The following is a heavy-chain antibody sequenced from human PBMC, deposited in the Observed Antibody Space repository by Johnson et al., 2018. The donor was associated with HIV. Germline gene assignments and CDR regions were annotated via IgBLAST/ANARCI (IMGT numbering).Heavy chain of an antibody. Sequence: QVQLVESGGGVVRPGGSLRLSCAASGFTFSDYYMSWIRQAPGKGLEWVSYISSSGSTIYYADSVKGRFTISRDNAKNSLSLQMSSLRVEDTAVYFCAGGLITATTGSFDIWGHGTSVTVSS. CDR1: GFTFSDYY. D-gene: IGHD1-7*01. V-gene: IGHV3-11*04. CDR3: AGGLITATTGSFDI. CDR2: ISSSGSTI. J-gene: IGHJ3*02.